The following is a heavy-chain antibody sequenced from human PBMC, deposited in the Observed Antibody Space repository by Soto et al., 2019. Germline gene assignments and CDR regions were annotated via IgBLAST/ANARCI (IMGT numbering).Heavy chain of an antibody. J-gene: IGHJ2*01. CDR2: IGTVGDT. Sequence: EVQLVESGGGLVQPGGSLRLSCAASGFTFSSYDMHWVRQAPGKGLEWDSAIGTVGDTYYAGSVKGRFTISREDAKNALYLQMNSMRTEDTAVYYCVRGEYYGSGSSHPFDLWGRGTLVNVSP. V-gene: IGHV3-13*01. D-gene: IGHD3-10*01. CDR3: VRGEYYGSGSSHPFDL. CDR1: GFTFSSYD.